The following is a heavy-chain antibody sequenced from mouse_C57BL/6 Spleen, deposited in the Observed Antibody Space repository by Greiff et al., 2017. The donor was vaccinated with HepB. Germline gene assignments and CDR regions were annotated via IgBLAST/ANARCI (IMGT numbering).Heavy chain of an antibody. Sequence: VQLQQSGAELVRPGASVKLSCTASGFNIKDDYMHWVKQRPEQGLEWIGWIDPENGDTEYASKFQGKATITADTSSNTAYLQLSILTSEDTAVYYCTSYGSSAPCDYWGQGTTLTVSS. V-gene: IGHV14-4*01. CDR3: TSYGSSAPCDY. D-gene: IGHD1-1*01. CDR2: IDPENGDT. CDR1: GFNIKDDY. J-gene: IGHJ2*01.